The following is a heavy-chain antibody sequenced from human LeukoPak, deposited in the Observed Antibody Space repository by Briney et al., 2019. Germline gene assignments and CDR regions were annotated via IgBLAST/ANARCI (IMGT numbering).Heavy chain of an antibody. J-gene: IGHJ4*02. Sequence: GGSLRLSCAASGFTFSSYAMSWVRQAPGKGLEWDSAISGSGGSTYYADSVKGRFTISRDNSKNTLYLQMNSLRAEDTAVYYCANDKFYYGSGSLDYWGQGTLVTVSS. D-gene: IGHD3-10*01. CDR3: ANDKFYYGSGSLDY. V-gene: IGHV3-23*01. CDR1: GFTFSSYA. CDR2: ISGSGGST.